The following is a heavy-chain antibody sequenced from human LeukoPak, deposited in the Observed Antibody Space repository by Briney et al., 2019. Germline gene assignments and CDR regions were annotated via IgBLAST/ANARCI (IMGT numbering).Heavy chain of an antibody. CDR2: IIPIFGTA. Sequence: ASVKVSCKASGGTFSSYAISWVRQAPGQGLEWTGGIIPIFGTANYTQKFQGRVTITTDESTSTAYMELSSLRSEDTAVYYCARVTGTTGYHLDYWGQGTLVTVSS. J-gene: IGHJ4*02. D-gene: IGHD1-7*01. CDR3: ARVTGTTGYHLDY. V-gene: IGHV1-69*05. CDR1: GGTFSSYA.